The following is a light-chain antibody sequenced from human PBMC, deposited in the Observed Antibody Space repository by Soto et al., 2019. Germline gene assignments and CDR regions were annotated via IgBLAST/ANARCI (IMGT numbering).Light chain of an antibody. CDR1: QSVRSN. V-gene: IGKV3-15*01. CDR2: DAS. J-gene: IGKJ1*01. Sequence: EIVMTQSPVTLSFSPGERATLSCRASQSVRSNLAWYQQKPGQAPRLLMYDASTRATGIPARFSGSGSGTEFTLTISSLQSEDFAVYYCQQYNNWPPWTFGQGTKV. CDR3: QQYNNWPPWT.